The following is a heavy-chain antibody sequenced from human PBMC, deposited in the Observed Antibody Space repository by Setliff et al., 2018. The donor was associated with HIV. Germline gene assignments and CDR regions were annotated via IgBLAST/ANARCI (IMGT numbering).Heavy chain of an antibody. CDR2: INAGNGDT. CDR3: ARDLELRGYSFDY. CDR1: GYTFINYV. D-gene: IGHD5-18*01. J-gene: IGHJ4*02. V-gene: IGHV1-3*01. Sequence: ASVKVSCKASGYTFINYVIHWVRQAPGQRLEWMGWINAGNGDTKYSQKFQGRVTITRDTSASTAYMELSSLRSEDTAVYYCARDLELRGYSFDYWGQGTLVTVSS.